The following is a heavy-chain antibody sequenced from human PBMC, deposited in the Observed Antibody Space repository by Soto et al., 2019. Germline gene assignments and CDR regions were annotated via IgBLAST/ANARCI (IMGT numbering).Heavy chain of an antibody. CDR2: IYYSGST. J-gene: IGHJ5*02. D-gene: IGHD3-3*01. CDR1: GGSISSGDYY. V-gene: IGHV4-30-4*02. Sequence: SETLSLTCTVSGGSISSGDYYWSWIRQPPGKGLEWIGYIYYSGSTYYNPSLKSRVTISVDTSKNQFSLRLSSVTAADTAIYYCATRITVFGLLIPPFDPWGQGTQVTVSS. CDR3: ATRITVFGLLIPPFDP.